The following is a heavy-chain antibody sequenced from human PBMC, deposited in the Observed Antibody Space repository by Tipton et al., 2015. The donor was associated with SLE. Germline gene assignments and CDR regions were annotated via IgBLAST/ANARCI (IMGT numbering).Heavy chain of an antibody. Sequence: TLSLTCTVSGDSVSSGFNYWGWIRKPPGKGLEWIATIYYSGTTFYNPSLKNRVTVSMDTSTNPFSLKVASVTAADTAVYYCARTLSSDWFEGYFDYWGQGTLVTVSS. CDR2: IYYSGTT. V-gene: IGHV4-39*07. CDR3: ARTLSSDWFEGYFDY. CDR1: GDSVSSGFNY. J-gene: IGHJ4*02. D-gene: IGHD6-13*01.